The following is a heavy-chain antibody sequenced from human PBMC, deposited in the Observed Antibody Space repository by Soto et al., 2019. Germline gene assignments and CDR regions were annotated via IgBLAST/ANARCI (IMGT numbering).Heavy chain of an antibody. CDR3: ARASIFDVWGGYYGLEV. J-gene: IGHJ6*02. CDR2: INAGNGNT. Sequence: ASVKVSCKASGYTFTSYAMHWVRRAPGQRLEWMGWINAGNGNTKYSQKFQGRVTITRDTSASTAYMELSSLRSDDTAVYYCARASIFDVWGGYYGLEVWSQGLTVSV. V-gene: IGHV1-3*01. CDR1: GYTFTSYA. D-gene: IGHD3-3*01.